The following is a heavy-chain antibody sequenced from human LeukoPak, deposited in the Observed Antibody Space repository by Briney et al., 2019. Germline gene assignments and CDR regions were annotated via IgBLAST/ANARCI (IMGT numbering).Heavy chain of an antibody. CDR3: ARENSGSFYSAGIDY. V-gene: IGHV5-51*01. Sequence: GESLKISCKGSGYSFTSHWIGWVRQMPGKGLEWMGIIYPGDSDTRYSPSFRGQVTISADKSISTAYLQWTSLKASDTAMYYCARENSGSFYSAGIDYWGQGTLVTVSS. CDR1: GYSFTSHW. D-gene: IGHD1-26*01. J-gene: IGHJ4*02. CDR2: IYPGDSDT.